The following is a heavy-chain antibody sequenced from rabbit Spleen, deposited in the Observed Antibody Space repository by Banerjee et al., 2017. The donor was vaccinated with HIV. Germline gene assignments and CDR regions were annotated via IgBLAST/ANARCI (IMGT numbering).Heavy chain of an antibody. Sequence: QSLEESGGGLVKPGGTLTLTCTVSGFSFDSNHYMCWVRQAPGKGLEWIGCMYTATGTTWYASWVDGRFSISKTSSTTVTLQMTSLTVADTATYFCARWGPGNGVVTNAFSLWGPGTLVTVS. CDR2: MYTATGTT. J-gene: IGHJ4*01. CDR1: GFSFDSNHY. D-gene: IGHD3-1*01. CDR3: ARWGPGNGVVTNAFSL. V-gene: IGHV1S40*01.